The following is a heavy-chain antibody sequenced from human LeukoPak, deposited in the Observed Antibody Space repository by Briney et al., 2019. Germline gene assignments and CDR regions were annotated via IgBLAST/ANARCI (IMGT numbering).Heavy chain of an antibody. CDR2: IYTSENT. CDR1: GGSISSYK. J-gene: IGHJ3*02. D-gene: IGHD4-17*01. Sequence: SETLSLTCTVSGGSISSYKWSWIRQPAGKGLEWIGRIYTSENTNYNLSLKSRVTMSVNTSRDQFSLKVTSVTAADTAVYYCASGENAFNIWGQGTMVTVSS. V-gene: IGHV4-4*07. CDR3: ASGENAFNI.